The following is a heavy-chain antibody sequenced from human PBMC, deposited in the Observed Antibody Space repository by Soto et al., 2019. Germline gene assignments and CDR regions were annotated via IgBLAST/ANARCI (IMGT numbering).Heavy chain of an antibody. V-gene: IGHV4-30-4*01. CDR2: IYYSGST. J-gene: IGHJ4*02. Sequence: PSETLSLTCTVSGGSISSGDYYWSWIRQPPGKGLEWIGYIYYSGSTYYNPSLKSRVTISVDTSKNQFSLKLSSVTAADTAVYYCARVTMVRGVYSPFDYWGQGTLVTVSS. CDR3: ARVTMVRGVYSPFDY. CDR1: GGSISSGDYY. D-gene: IGHD3-10*01.